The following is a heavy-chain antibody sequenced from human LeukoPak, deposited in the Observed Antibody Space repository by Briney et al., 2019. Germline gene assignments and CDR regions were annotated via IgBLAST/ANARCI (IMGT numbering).Heavy chain of an antibody. CDR1: GFTFSSYS. V-gene: IGHV3-7*01. CDR3: VQGWRDN. J-gene: IGHJ4*02. D-gene: IGHD2-15*01. Sequence: GGSLRLSCAASGFTFSSYSMNWVRQAPGKGLEWVANIKQDSSEKYYVDFVKGRFTISRDNAKNSLYLQLNTLRPEDTAVYYCVQGWRDNWGQGTLVTVSS. CDR2: IKQDSSEK.